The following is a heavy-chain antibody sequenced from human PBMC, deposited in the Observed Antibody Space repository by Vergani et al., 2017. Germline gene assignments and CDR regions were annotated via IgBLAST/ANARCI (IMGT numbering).Heavy chain of an antibody. V-gene: IGHV3-23*01. J-gene: IGHJ4*02. CDR1: GFTFSSYA. CDR2: ISGSGGRT. CDR3: AKARESGIAARPFDC. Sequence: EVQLLESGGGLVQPGGSLRLSCAASGFTFSSYAMSWVRQAPGKGLEWVSAISGSGGRTFYADSVKGRFTISRDNSKNTRYLQMNSLRAEDTAVYYCAKARESGIAARPFDCWSQGTLVTVSS. D-gene: IGHD6-6*01.